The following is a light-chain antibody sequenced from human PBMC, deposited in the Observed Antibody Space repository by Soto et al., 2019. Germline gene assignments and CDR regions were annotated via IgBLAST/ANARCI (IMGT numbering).Light chain of an antibody. V-gene: IGLV2-14*01. CDR3: SSYTSSNTWV. J-gene: IGLJ3*02. CDR2: EVS. Sequence: QSALTQPASVSGSPGQSITISCTGTSSDVGDYSYVSWYQQHPGKAHKLMIYEVSNRPSGVSNRFSGSKSGNTASLTISGLQAEDEADYYCSSYTSSNTWVFGGGTKLTVL. CDR1: SSDVGDYSY.